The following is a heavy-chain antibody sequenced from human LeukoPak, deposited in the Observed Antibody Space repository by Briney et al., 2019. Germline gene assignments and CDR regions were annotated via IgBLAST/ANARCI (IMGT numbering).Heavy chain of an antibody. V-gene: IGHV3-23*01. CDR1: EFTFSNYA. D-gene: IGHD6-19*01. J-gene: IGHJ4*02. Sequence: GESLKISCAASEFTFSNYAMSWVRQAPGKGLEWVSGSTGTGYSTYYADSVKGRFTISRDTSKNTLYLQMNSLRADDTAVYYCANRHSSGWYYFDSWGQGTLVTVSS. CDR3: ANRHSSGWYYFDS. CDR2: STGTGYST.